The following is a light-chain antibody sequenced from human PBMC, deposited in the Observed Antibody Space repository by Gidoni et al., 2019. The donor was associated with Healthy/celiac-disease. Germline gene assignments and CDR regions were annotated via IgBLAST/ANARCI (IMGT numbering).Light chain of an antibody. CDR2: WAS. J-gene: IGKJ4*01. CDR1: QRVFYSSNNKNY. V-gene: IGKV4-1*01. Sequence: DIVMTQSPDSLAVSLGERATINCKSRQRVFYSSNNKNYLAWYQQKPGQPPKRRIYWASTRESGVPDRFSGSGSGTDFTLTIISLQAEDVAVYYCQQYYSTPLTFGGGTKVEIK. CDR3: QQYYSTPLT.